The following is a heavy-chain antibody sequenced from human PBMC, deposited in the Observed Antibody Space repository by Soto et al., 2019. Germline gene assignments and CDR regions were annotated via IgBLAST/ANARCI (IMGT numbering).Heavy chain of an antibody. V-gene: IGHV1-8*01. CDR1: GYTFTSYD. CDR3: DRGRTNKNPTLKSGVAISAETSKNQFSLTMSSGTAADTAVYYCATRNHFSGDESPPINDYYYSGMDV. CDR2: MNPNSGNT. J-gene: IGHJ6*04. Sequence: ASVKVSCKASGYTFTSYDINCVRQATGQGLEWMGWMNPNSGNTGYAQKFQGRVTMTTDTSTSTAYMGLRSLRSDDTAVYNYDRGRTNKNPTLKSGVAISAETSKNQFSLTMSSGTAADTAVYYCATRNHFSGDESPPINDYYYSGMDVWGKGTTVTVSS. D-gene: IGHD3-10*01.